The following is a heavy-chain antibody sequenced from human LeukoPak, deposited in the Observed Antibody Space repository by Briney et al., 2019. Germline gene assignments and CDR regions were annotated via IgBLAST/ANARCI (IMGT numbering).Heavy chain of an antibody. CDR1: GFTFSTYW. V-gene: IGHV3-7*01. CDR3: AKDLFVYSSDAFDI. CDR2: IKQDGSEK. Sequence: GGSLRLSCAASGFTFSTYWMSWVRQAPGKGPEWVANIKQDGSEKYYVDSVKGRFTISRDNSKNTLYLQMNSLRAEDTAVYYCAKDLFVYSSDAFDIWGQGTMVTVSS. D-gene: IGHD6-13*01. J-gene: IGHJ3*02.